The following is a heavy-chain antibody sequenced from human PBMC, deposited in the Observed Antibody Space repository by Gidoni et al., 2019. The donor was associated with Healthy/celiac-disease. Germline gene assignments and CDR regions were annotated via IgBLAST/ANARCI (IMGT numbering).Heavy chain of an antibody. Sequence: QLVESGGGVVQPGRSLRLSCAASGMTFSSYAMHWVRQAPGKGLEWVAVISYDGSNKYYADFVKDRFTISRDNSKNTLYLQMNSLRAEDTAVYYCAREYGAFDYWGQGTLVTVSS. V-gene: IGHV3-30-3*01. CDR3: AREYGAFDY. CDR2: ISYDGSNK. CDR1: GMTFSSYA. D-gene: IGHD2-8*01. J-gene: IGHJ4*02.